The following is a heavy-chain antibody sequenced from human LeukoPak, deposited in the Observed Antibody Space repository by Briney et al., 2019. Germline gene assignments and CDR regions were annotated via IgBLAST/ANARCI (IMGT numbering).Heavy chain of an antibody. J-gene: IGHJ6*02. CDR1: GFTFSTYS. CDR2: ILYDGNNK. D-gene: IGHD1-7*01. CDR3: ARGVGTYYYYGLDV. V-gene: IGHV3-30-3*01. Sequence: PGRSLRLSCAASGFTFSTYSMHWVRQAPGKGLVWVAVILYDGNNKYYADSVKGRFTISRDNSKNTLYPQMNSLRAEDMAMYYCARGVGTYYYYGLDVWGQGTTVTVSS.